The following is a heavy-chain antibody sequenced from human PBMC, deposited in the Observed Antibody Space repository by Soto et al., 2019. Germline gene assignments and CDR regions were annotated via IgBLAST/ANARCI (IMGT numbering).Heavy chain of an antibody. Sequence: EVHLVESGGGLVKPGGSLRLSCAVSGFTFSSCTMNWVRQAPGKGLEWVSSISPSTSHIYYADSVKGRFTISRDNAKNYRFLKMNSLRDEDTAVYYCSGCSGGACHQSYGMDVWGQGTTVTVSS. CDR2: ISPSTSHI. J-gene: IGHJ6*02. CDR3: SGCSGGACHQSYGMDV. V-gene: IGHV3-21*01. CDR1: GFTFSSCT. D-gene: IGHD2-15*01.